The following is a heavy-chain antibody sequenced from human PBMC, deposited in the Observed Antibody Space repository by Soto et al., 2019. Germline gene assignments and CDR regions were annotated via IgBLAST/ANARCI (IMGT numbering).Heavy chain of an antibody. V-gene: IGHV3-21*01. CDR3: VRDRIIDYHFNYDLWTGYYYYYRMDL. D-gene: IGHD3-3*01. Sequence: EVQLVESGGGLVKPGGSLRLSCAASGFTFSSYSMNWVRQAPGKGLEWVSSISSSSSYIYYADSVKGRFTISRDNAQKYLNLQINSLGADATAVYYCVRDRIIDYHFNYDLWTGYYYYYRMDLWGQGTPVTVSS. CDR1: GFTFSSYS. CDR2: ISSSSSYI. J-gene: IGHJ6*02.